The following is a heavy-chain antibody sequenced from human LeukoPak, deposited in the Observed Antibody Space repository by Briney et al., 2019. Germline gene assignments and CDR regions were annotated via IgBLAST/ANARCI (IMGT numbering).Heavy chain of an antibody. V-gene: IGHV3-74*03. CDR1: GFTFSRYW. CDR3: GRGSGVADY. J-gene: IGHJ4*02. Sequence: PGGXXRLSCAASGFTFSRYWMHWVRQAPGKGLVWVSRINSDGSSITYADSVKGRFTISRDNAKNTLYLQMTSLRVEDTAVYYCGRGSGVADYWGQGALVTVSS. CDR2: INSDGSSI. D-gene: IGHD7-27*01.